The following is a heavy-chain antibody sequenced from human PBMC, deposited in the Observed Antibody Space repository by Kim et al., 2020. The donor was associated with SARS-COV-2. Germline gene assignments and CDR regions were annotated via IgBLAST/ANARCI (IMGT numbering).Heavy chain of an antibody. V-gene: IGHV3-9*01. Sequence: GGSLRLSCAASGFTFDDYAMHWVRQAPGKGLEWVSGISWNSGSIGYADSVKGRFTISRDNAKNSLYLQMNSLRAEDTALYYCAKGPTLSNTWSLVRQRTIHDAFDIWGQGTMVTVSS. J-gene: IGHJ3*02. CDR3: AKGPTLSNTWSLVRQRTIHDAFDI. D-gene: IGHD3-10*02. CDR1: GFTFDDYA. CDR2: ISWNSGSI.